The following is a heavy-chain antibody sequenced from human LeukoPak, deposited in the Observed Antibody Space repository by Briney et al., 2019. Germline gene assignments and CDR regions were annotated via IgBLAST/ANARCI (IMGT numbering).Heavy chain of an antibody. CDR2: INPSNGSP. J-gene: IGHJ4*02. Sequence: ASVKVSCKASGYTFTSYNMHWVRQAPGQGLEWMGIINPSNGSPSYAQKFKGRVTMTRDTSTSTVYMELSSLRSEDTAVYYCARANGGDYWGQGTLVTVSS. CDR1: GYTFTSYN. V-gene: IGHV1-46*01. D-gene: IGHD2-8*01. CDR3: ARANGGDY.